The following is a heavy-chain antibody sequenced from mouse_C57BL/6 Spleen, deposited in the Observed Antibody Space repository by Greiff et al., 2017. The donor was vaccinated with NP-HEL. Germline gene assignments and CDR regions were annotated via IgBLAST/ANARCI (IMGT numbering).Heavy chain of an antibody. Sequence: VKLQQPGAELVKPGASVKLSCKASGYTFTSYWMHWVKQRPGRGLEWIGRIDPNSGGTKYNEKFKSKATLTVDKPSSTAYMQLSSLTSEDSAVYYCARKGHGYGRSYWYFDVWGTGTTVTVSS. D-gene: IGHD1-1*01. CDR2: IDPNSGGT. CDR3: ARKGHGYGRSYWYFDV. J-gene: IGHJ1*03. V-gene: IGHV1-72*01. CDR1: GYTFTSYW.